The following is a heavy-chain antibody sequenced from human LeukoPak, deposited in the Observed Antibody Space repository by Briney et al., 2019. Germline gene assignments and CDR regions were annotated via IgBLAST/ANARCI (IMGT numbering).Heavy chain of an antibody. CDR1: GGSISSYF. D-gene: IGHD3-10*01. V-gene: IGHV4-4*07. Sequence: PSETLSLTCTVSGGSISSYFWTWIRQPAGKGLEWIGRISTTETTHYSPSLKNRVNMSVDTSKSQFSLKMTSVTAADTAIYYCAREDSASGRELGSWGQGTLVTVSS. CDR2: ISTTETT. CDR3: AREDSASGRELGS. J-gene: IGHJ5*02.